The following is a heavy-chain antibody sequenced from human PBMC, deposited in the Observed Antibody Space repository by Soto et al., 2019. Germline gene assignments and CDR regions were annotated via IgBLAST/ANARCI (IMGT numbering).Heavy chain of an antibody. CDR3: ARGRGSYRAYSSDWFDP. CDR2: MNPNSGNT. D-gene: IGHD6-25*01. CDR1: GYTFTSYD. J-gene: IGHJ5*02. V-gene: IGHV1-8*01. Sequence: QVQLVQSGAEVKKPGASVKVSCKASGYTFTSYDINWVRQATGQGLEWMGWMNPNSGNTGYAQKFQGRVTMTRNTSISTAYMELSSLRSEDTAVYYCARGRGSYRAYSSDWFDPWGQGTLVTVSS.